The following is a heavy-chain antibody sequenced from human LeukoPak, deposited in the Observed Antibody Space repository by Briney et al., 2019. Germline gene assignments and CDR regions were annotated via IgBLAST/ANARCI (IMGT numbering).Heavy chain of an antibody. V-gene: IGHV3-74*01. Sequence: GGSLRLSCAASGNYWTHWVRQAPGKGLVWVSHINSDGSWTSYADSVKGRFTISKDNAKSTVYLQMNNLRAEDTAVYYCVSFYETYWGRGTLVTVSS. CDR2: INSDGSWT. J-gene: IGHJ4*02. CDR3: VSFYETY. D-gene: IGHD2-2*01. CDR1: GNYW.